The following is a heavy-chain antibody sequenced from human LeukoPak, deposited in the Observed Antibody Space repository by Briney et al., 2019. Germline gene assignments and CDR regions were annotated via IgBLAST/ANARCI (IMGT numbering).Heavy chain of an antibody. J-gene: IGHJ4*02. Sequence: SETLSLTCTVSGGSTSSYYWSWIRQPPGKGLEWIGYIYYSGSTNYNPSLKSRVTISIDTSKNQFSLKLSSVTAADTAVYYCASSYYDYVWGSYRVDYWGQGTLVTVSS. CDR1: GGSTSSYY. V-gene: IGHV4-59*08. D-gene: IGHD3-16*02. CDR2: IYYSGST. CDR3: ASSYYDYVWGSYRVDY.